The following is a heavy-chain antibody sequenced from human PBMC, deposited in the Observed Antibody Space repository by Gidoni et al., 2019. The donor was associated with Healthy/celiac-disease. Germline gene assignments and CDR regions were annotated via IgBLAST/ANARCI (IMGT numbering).Heavy chain of an antibody. D-gene: IGHD6-13*01. Sequence: QVQLQQWGAGLLKPSETLSLTCAVYGGSFSGSSWSWIRQPPGKGLEWIGEINHSGSNNYNPSLKSRGTISVDTSKNQFSLKLSSVTDADTAVYYCARGMKDSSQYYYYYYYMDVWGKGTTVTVSS. CDR1: GGSFSGSS. V-gene: IGHV4-34*01. CDR2: INHSGSN. J-gene: IGHJ6*03. CDR3: ARGMKDSSQYYYYYYYMDV.